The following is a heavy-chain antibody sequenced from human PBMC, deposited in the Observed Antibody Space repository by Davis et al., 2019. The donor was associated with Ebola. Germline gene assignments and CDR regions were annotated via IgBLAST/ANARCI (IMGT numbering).Heavy chain of an antibody. D-gene: IGHD3-3*01. CDR1: GFTFSDHY. Sequence: GESLKISCAASGFTFSDHYMDWVRQAPGKGLEWVGRTRNKANSYTTEYAASVKGRFTISRDDSKNSLYLQMNSLKTEDTAVYYCAREITYYDFWSGQKAGYFDYWGQGTLVTVSS. J-gene: IGHJ4*02. CDR3: AREITYYDFWSGQKAGYFDY. CDR2: TRNKANSYTT. V-gene: IGHV3-72*01.